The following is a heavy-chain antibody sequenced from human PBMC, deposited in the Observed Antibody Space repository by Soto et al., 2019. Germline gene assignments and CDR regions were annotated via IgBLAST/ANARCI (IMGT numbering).Heavy chain of an antibody. Sequence: QVQLQESGPGLVTPSETLSLTCTVSGGSIRSYSWSWIRQPPVKGLVWIGETYKSGSTDYNPSLKSLFTISADTSKHQSSLRLSSVTAADTAVYCCARRSSSWYAFDIWGQGTMVTVSS. CDR1: GGSIRSYS. D-gene: IGHD6-13*01. CDR3: ARRSSSWYAFDI. J-gene: IGHJ3*02. V-gene: IGHV4-4*08. CDR2: TYKSGST.